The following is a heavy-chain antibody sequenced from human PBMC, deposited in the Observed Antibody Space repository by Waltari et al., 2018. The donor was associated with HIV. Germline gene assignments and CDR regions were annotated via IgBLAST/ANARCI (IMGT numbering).Heavy chain of an antibody. V-gene: IGHV1-18*01. CDR2: ISACNCHT. Sequence: QVQLVQSGAEVKKPGASVKVSCKASGYTFTSYGFSRVRQAAGQGLEWMGWISACNCHTDYAQKLQGRVTMTTDTSTSTAYMELRGLRADYTAVYDCARVGEAAAGTCPWFDPGGQGTLVTVSS. D-gene: IGHD6-13*01. J-gene: IGHJ5*02. CDR3: ARVGEAAAGTCPWFDP. CDR1: GYTFTSYG.